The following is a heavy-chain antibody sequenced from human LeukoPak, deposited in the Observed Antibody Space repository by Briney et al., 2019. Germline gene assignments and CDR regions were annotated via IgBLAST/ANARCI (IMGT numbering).Heavy chain of an antibody. Sequence: QSGGSLRLSCAASGFTFSSYSMNWVRQAPGKGLEWVSYISSSSSTIYYADSVKGRFTISRDNAKNTLYLQMNSLRAEDTAVYYCAKDLDGDYRGFDYWGQGTLVTVSS. CDR3: AKDLDGDYRGFDY. V-gene: IGHV3-48*04. J-gene: IGHJ4*02. D-gene: IGHD4-17*01. CDR1: GFTFSSYS. CDR2: ISSSSSTI.